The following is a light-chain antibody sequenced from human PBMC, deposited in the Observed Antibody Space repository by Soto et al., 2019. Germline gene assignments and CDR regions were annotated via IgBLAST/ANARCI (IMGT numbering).Light chain of an antibody. Sequence: QSVLTQPPSVSGAPGQRVTISCTGSSSNIGAGYDVHWYPQLPGTAPKLLIYGNSNRPSGVPDRFSGSKSGTSASLAITGLQAEDEADYYCQSYDSSLSANYVFGTGTKLTVL. J-gene: IGLJ1*01. V-gene: IGLV1-40*01. CDR2: GNS. CDR1: SSNIGAGYD. CDR3: QSYDSSLSANYV.